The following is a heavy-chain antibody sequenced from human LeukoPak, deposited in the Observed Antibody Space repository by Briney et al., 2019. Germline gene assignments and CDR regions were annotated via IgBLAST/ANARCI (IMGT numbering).Heavy chain of an antibody. J-gene: IGHJ6*02. CDR1: GFTFDDYA. CDR2: ISWNSGSI. V-gene: IGHV3-9*01. CDR3: ARDRAYYYDSSGYYRYYYYGMDV. Sequence: GGSLRLSCAASGFTFDDYAMHWVRQAPGKGLEWVSGISWNSGSIGYADSVKGRFTISRDNAKNSLYLQMNSLRAEDTAVYYCARDRAYYYDSSGYYRYYYYGMDVWGQGTTVTVSS. D-gene: IGHD3-22*01.